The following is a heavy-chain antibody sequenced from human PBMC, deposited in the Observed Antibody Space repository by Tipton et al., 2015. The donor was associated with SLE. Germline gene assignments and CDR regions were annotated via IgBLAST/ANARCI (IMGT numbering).Heavy chain of an antibody. J-gene: IGHJ6*02. CDR3: ARVNLAYCGGDCPMDV. V-gene: IGHV3-30*04. CDR1: GFTFSIYA. D-gene: IGHD2-21*02. CDR2: ISYDESDR. Sequence: SLRLSCAASGFTFSIYAMHWVRQAPGKGLEWVAVISYDESDRYYADSVKGRFPISRDNSKSTLYLQMNSLRPEDTAVYYCARVNLAYCGGDCPMDVWGQGTTVTVSS.